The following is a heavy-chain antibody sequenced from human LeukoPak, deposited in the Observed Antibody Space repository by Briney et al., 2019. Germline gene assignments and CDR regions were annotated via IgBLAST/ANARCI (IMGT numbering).Heavy chain of an antibody. J-gene: IGHJ4*02. CDR2: ISGSGDNT. Sequence: PGGSLRLSCAASGFTVSSNYMSWVRQAPGKGLEWVSSISGSGDNTFYADSVKGRFTISRDNSKSTLYLQINSLRAEDTAVYYCAKDPFHWGTIYFDYWGQGTLVTVSS. CDR1: GFTVSSNY. D-gene: IGHD7-27*01. CDR3: AKDPFHWGTIYFDY. V-gene: IGHV3-23*01.